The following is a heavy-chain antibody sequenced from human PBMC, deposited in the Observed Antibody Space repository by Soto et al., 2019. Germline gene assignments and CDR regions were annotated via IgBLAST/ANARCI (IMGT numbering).Heavy chain of an antibody. V-gene: IGHV3-23*01. CDR2: ISGSGGST. J-gene: IGHJ6*02. CDR1: GFTFSSYA. Sequence: PGGSLRLSCAASGFTFSSYAMSWVRQAPGKGLEWVSAISGSGGSTYYADSVKGRFTISRDNSKNTLYLQMNSLRAEDTAVYYCAKFWSGYQYYYYYGMDVWGQGTTVTVSS. CDR3: AKFWSGYQYYYYYGMDV. D-gene: IGHD3-3*01.